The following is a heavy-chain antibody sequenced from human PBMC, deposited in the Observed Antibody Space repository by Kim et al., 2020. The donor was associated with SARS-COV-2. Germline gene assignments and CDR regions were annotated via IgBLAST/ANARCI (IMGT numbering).Heavy chain of an antibody. CDR3: ATAAERYYYDSSAYHFDY. Sequence: VKGRLTISRDNSKNTLYLQLNSLRAEDTAVYFCATAAERYYYDSSAYHFDYWGQGALVTVSS. V-gene: IGHV3-23*01. J-gene: IGHJ4*02. D-gene: IGHD3-22*01.